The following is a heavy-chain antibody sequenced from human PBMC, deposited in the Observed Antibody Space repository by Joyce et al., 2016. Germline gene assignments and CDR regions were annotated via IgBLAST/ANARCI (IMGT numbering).Heavy chain of an antibody. Sequence: QVQLVESGGGVVQPGRSLRLSCAASGLTLSNYGVHGVRQAPGKGLEWVAVRSYDGIYKYYADSVKGRFTISRDNSKNTVFLEMNSLRAEDTAVYYCAKILTATYSSGWFLDYWGQGTLVTVSS. CDR1: GLTLSNYG. CDR2: RSYDGIYK. J-gene: IGHJ4*02. CDR3: AKILTATYSSGWFLDY. D-gene: IGHD6-25*01. V-gene: IGHV3-30*18.